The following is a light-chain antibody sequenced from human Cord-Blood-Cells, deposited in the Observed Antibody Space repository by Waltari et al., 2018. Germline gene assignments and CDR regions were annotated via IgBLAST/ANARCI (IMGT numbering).Light chain of an antibody. CDR1: SSDVGGYNL. Sequence: QSALTQPASVSGSPGQSITISSTGTSSDVGGYNLVSWYQQHPGKAPKLMIYEGSKRPSGVSNRFSGSKSGNTASLTISGLQAEDEADYYCCSYAGSFGVFGGGTKLTVL. J-gene: IGLJ3*02. V-gene: IGLV2-23*01. CDR2: EGS. CDR3: CSYAGSFGV.